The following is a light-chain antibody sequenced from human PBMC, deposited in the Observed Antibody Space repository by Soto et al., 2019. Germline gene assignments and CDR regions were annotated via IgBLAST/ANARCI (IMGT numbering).Light chain of an antibody. CDR2: DAS. CDR1: QSVSSY. J-gene: IGKJ1*01. CDR3: QKRKP. V-gene: IGKV3-11*01. Sequence: IVLTPSPATLSLSPGERATLSCRASQSVSSYLSWYQQKPGQAPRPLIYDASTRATGTPARFSGSGSGTPFPLTLSPLAPEDFAVYYRQKRKPFGQGTTVDIK.